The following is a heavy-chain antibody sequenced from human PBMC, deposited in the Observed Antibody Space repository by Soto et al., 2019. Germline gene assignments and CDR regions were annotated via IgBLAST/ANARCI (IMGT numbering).Heavy chain of an antibody. V-gene: IGHV3-30-3*01. CDR2: ISYDGSNK. J-gene: IGHJ6*02. Sequence: GGSLRLSCAASGFTFSSYAMHWVRQAPGKGLEWVAVISYDGSNKYYADSVKGRFTISRDNSKNTLYLQMNSLRAEDTAVYYCARDYGHYSNGPGSHDYYYYYGMDVWGQGTTVTVSS. CDR3: ARDYGHYSNGPGSHDYYYYYGMDV. CDR1: GFTFSSYA. D-gene: IGHD4-4*01.